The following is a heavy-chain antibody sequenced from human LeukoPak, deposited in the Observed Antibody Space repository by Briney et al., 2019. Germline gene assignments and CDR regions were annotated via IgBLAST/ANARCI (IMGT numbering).Heavy chain of an antibody. CDR1: GGSFSGYY. CDR2: IYYSGST. Sequence: SETLSLTCAVYGGSFSGYYWSWIRQPPGKGLEWIGSIYYSGSTYYNPSLKSRVTISVDTSKNQFSLKLSSVTAADTAVYYCARIGGNGDWFDPWGQGTLVTVSS. CDR3: ARIGGNGDWFDP. V-gene: IGHV4-34*01. J-gene: IGHJ5*02. D-gene: IGHD4-23*01.